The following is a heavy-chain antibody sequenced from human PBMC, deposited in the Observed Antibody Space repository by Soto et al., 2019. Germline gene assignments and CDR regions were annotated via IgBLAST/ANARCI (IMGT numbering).Heavy chain of an antibody. J-gene: IGHJ2*01. V-gene: IGHV1-2*02. CDR2: VNPKRGGT. D-gene: IGHD3-9*01. Sequence: QVQLVQSGAEVKKPGASVKVSCTTYGYTFSDYFLHWVRQAPGQGPEWMGFVNPKRGGTEYAPKFQGRVNMTRDTSSSTVYMYLSGLTSDDTAIYYCARDSDIPGRYWYFGLWGRGTLVTVSS. CDR1: GYTFSDYF. CDR3: ARDSDIPGRYWYFGL.